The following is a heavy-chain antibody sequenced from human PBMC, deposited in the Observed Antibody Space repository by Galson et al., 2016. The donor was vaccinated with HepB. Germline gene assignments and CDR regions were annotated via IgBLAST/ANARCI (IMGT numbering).Heavy chain of an antibody. CDR1: GFIFSTYW. CDR3: ARAASGWFFDWFDP. Sequence: SLRLSCAASGFIFSTYWMSWVRQAPGRGLEWVANIKQDGSEKYYVDSVKGRFTISRDNAKNSLYLQMNGLRAEDTAVYYCARAASGWFFDWFDPWGQGTRVTVSS. J-gene: IGHJ3*01. V-gene: IGHV3-7*03. CDR2: IKQDGSEK. D-gene: IGHD3-9*01.